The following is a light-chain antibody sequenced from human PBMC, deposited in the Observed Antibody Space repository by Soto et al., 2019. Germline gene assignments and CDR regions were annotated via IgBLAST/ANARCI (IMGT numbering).Light chain of an antibody. CDR2: GAS. V-gene: IGKV1-27*01. J-gene: IGKJ4*01. CDR1: QGSNNY. CDR3: QRYYSAPLT. Sequence: DIQMTQSSSSLSASVGDRVTITCRASQGSNNYLAWYQQKPGKVPKVLIYGASTLQPGVPSRFSGSGSGTDFTLTISSLQPEDVATYYCQRYYSAPLTFGGGTKVDIK.